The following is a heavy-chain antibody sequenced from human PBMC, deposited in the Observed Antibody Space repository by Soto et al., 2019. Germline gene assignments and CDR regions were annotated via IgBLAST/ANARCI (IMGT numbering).Heavy chain of an antibody. J-gene: IGHJ4*02. CDR3: ASVTFGGVVLAH. V-gene: IGHV4-59*01. CDR1: AASFSKYY. D-gene: IGHD3-16*01. CDR2: IYFNGNT. Sequence: SETLSLTCTVSAASFSKYYWSWIRQPPGKGLEWIGYIYFNGNTNYNPSLKRRVTISIDTSKKQISLNLTSVTDADTAVYYCASVTFGGVVLAHWGQGTLVT.